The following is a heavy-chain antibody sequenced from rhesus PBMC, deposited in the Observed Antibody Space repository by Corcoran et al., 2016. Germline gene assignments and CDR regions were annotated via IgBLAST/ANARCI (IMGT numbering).Heavy chain of an antibody. CDR3: ARGAMEDDYGYYLPGPPFDY. CDR1: GFSLTTSGMG. D-gene: IGHD3-9*01. Sequence: QVTLKESGPALVKPTQTLTLTCTFSGFSLTTSGMGVGWTRQPPGKALEWLALIYWDDDKRYRTSLKSRLTLSKDTSKNQVVLTMTNMDPVDTATYYCARGAMEDDYGYYLPGPPFDYWGQGVLVTVSS. J-gene: IGHJ4*01. CDR2: IYWDDDK. V-gene: IGHV2-174*01.